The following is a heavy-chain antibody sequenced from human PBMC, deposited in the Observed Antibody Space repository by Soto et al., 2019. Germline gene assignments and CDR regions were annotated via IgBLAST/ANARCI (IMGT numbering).Heavy chain of an antibody. CDR2: ISSGGTST. CDR3: AKDGPGFYDTSGRGS. J-gene: IGHJ5*02. V-gene: IGHV3-23*01. CDR1: GFTFITYA. Sequence: XGSLRLSCSAAGFTFITYAMSWVRQAPGKGLDWVSAISSGGTSTYYADSVKGRFTISRDNSKNTLFLQMISLRAEDTAIYYCAKDGPGFYDTSGRGSWGQGTLVTVSS. D-gene: IGHD3-22*01.